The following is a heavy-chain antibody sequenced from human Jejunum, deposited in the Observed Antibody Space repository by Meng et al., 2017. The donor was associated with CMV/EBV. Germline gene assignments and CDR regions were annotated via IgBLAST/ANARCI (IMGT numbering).Heavy chain of an antibody. CDR1: YG. CDR2: ISYDGGNK. J-gene: IGHJ4*02. D-gene: IGHD2-2*01. Sequence: YGIYWVRQAPGKGLEWVAVISYDGGNKYYADSVKARFTISRDNSGNTLYLQMNSLRAEDSAVYYCAKDLSPLSTCTSTICYAPLDYWGQGTLVTVSS. CDR3: AKDLSPLSTCTSTICYAPLDY. V-gene: IGHV3-30*18.